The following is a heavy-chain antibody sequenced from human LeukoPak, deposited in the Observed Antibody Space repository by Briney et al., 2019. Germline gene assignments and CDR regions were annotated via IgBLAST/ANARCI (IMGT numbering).Heavy chain of an antibody. CDR2: ISYDGSNK. CDR1: GFTFSSYG. CDR3: AKGTYYDILTGPPHLFDY. D-gene: IGHD3-9*01. J-gene: IGHJ4*02. Sequence: GGSLRLSCAASGFTFSSYGMHWVRQAPGKGLEWVAVISYDGSNKYYADSVKDRFTISRDNSKNTLYLQMNSLRAEDTAVYYCAKGTYYDILTGPPHLFDYWGQGTLVTVSS. V-gene: IGHV3-30*18.